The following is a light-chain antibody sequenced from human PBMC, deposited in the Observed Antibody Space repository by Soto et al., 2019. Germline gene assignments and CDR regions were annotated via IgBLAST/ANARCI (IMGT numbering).Light chain of an antibody. J-gene: IGKJ1*01. CDR1: QSLLHSNGYNY. Sequence: DVVMTQSPLSLPVTLGQPASISCRSSQSLLHSNGYNYLDWYLQKPGQSPQLLIYLGSNRASGVPDRFSGSGSGTDFTLKISRVEAEDVGVYYCMQPPQSWTFGQGTKVDIK. CDR3: MQPPQSWT. V-gene: IGKV2-28*01. CDR2: LGS.